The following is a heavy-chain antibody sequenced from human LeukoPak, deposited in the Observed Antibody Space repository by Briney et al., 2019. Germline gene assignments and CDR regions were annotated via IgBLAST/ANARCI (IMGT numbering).Heavy chain of an antibody. CDR3: ARATGTIIDY. CDR2: TYYRSKWYN. D-gene: IGHD1-1*01. Sequence: SPTLSLTCAISGDSVSSNSAAWNWIRQFPSRGLEWLGRTYYRSKWYNDYAVSVKSRITINPDTSKNQFSLQLNSVTPEDTAMYYCARATGTIIDYWGQGTLVTVSS. CDR1: GDSVSSNSAA. V-gene: IGHV6-1*01. J-gene: IGHJ4*02.